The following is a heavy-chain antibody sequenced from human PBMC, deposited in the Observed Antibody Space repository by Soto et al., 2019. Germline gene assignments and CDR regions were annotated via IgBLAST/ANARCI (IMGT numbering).Heavy chain of an antibody. D-gene: IGHD1-20*01. CDR2: IGGGGSDT. CDR3: AKDAVPYNGKWDWFDS. V-gene: IGHV3-23*01. Sequence: DVQLLESGGGLVQPGGSLTLSCAASRFTFSDFAMSWVRQAPGKGQEWVSSIGGGGSDTYYADSVKGRFTISRDNSKNTLYLQMDSLRDEDTAVYYCAKDAVPYNGKWDWFDSWGQGTLVIVSS. J-gene: IGHJ5*01. CDR1: RFTFSDFA.